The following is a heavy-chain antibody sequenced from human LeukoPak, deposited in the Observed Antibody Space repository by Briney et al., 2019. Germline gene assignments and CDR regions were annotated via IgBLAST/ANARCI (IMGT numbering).Heavy chain of an antibody. D-gene: IGHD2-2*01. CDR2: ISAYNGNT. CDR3: ASIIPRYQLPTYYYYYMDV. J-gene: IGHJ6*03. CDR1: GYTFTSYG. V-gene: IGHV1-18*01. Sequence: ASVKVSCKASGYTFTSYGISWVRQAPGQGLEWMGWISAYNGNTNYAQKLQGRVTMTTDTSTSTAYMELRSLRSDDTAVYYCASIIPRYQLPTYYYYYMDVWGKGTTVTVSS.